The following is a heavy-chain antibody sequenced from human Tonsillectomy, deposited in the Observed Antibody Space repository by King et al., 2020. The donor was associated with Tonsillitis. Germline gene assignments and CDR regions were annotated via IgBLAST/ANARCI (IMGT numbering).Heavy chain of an antibody. CDR1: GFTFSSYA. CDR2: ISYDGSNK. CDR3: ARDLDDSSCYYTFYFDY. J-gene: IGHJ4*02. V-gene: IGHV3-30*04. Sequence: VQLVESGGGVVQPGRSLRISCAASGFTFSSYAMHWVRQAPGKGLEWVAVISYDGSNKYYADSVKGRFTISRDNSKNTLYLQMNSLRAEDTAVYYCARDLDDSSCYYTFYFDYWGQGTLVTVSS. D-gene: IGHD3-22*01.